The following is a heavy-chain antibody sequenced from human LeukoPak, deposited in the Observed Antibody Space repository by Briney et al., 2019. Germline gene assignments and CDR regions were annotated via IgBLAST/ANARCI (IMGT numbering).Heavy chain of an antibody. V-gene: IGHV4-34*01. CDR1: GGSFSGYY. CDR3: ARGARRGYCSSTSCPLGRHWFDP. Sequence: SETLSLTRAVYGGSFSGYYWSWIRQPPGKGLEWIGEINHSGSTNCNPSLKSRVTISVDTSKNQFSLKLSSVTAADTAVYYCARGARRGYCSSTSCPLGRHWFDPWGQGTLVTVSS. D-gene: IGHD2-2*01. J-gene: IGHJ5*02. CDR2: INHSGST.